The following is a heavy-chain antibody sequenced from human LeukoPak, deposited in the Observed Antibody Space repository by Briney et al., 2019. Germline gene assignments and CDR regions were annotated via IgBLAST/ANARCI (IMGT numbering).Heavy chain of an antibody. Sequence: GGSLRLSCAASGLTFSSYEMNWVRQAPGKGLEWVSYISSSGSTIYYADSVKGRFTISRDDAKNSLYLQMNSLRAEDTAVYYCARGSSGWYRKSGDYWGQGTLVTVSS. V-gene: IGHV3-48*03. CDR2: ISSSGSTI. D-gene: IGHD6-19*01. CDR3: ARGSSGWYRKSGDY. CDR1: GLTFSSYE. J-gene: IGHJ4*02.